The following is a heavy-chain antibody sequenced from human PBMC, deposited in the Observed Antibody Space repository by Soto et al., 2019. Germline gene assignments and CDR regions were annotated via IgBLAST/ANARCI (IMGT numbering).Heavy chain of an antibody. D-gene: IGHD2-15*01. CDR3: ASANGYCSGGSCYFGGFDI. CDR1: GYTLTELS. J-gene: IGHJ3*02. CDR2: FDPEDGET. V-gene: IGHV1-24*01. Sequence: ASVKVSCKVSGYTLTELSMHWVRQAPGKGLEWMGGFDPEDGETIYAQKFQGRVTMTEDTSTDTAYMELSSLRSEDTAVYYCASANGYCSGGSCYFGGFDIWGQGTMVTVSS.